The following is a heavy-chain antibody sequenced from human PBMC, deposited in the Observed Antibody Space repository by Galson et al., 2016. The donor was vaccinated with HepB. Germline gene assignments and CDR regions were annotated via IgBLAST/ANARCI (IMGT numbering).Heavy chain of an antibody. CDR1: GFTFRDFP. CDR2: ISSDGVYT. D-gene: IGHD2-15*01. CDR3: ARPGYCSGSSCYVPFDI. Sequence: SLRLSCAASGFTFRDFPMVWVRQAPGQGLEWVSSISSDGVYTYYADSLKGRFSISRDNAKNSLFLQMNSLRAEDTAVYYCARPGYCSGSSCYVPFDIWGQGTMATVSS. V-gene: IGHV3-21*01. J-gene: IGHJ3*02.